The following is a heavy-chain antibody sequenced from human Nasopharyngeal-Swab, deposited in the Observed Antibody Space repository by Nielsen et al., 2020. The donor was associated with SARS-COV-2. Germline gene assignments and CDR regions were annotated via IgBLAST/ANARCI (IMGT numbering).Heavy chain of an antibody. CDR3: ARQLVGATGYDY. V-gene: IGHV4-39*01. CDR1: GGSISRSNYY. Sequence: SETLSLTCTVSGGSISRSNYYRGWIRQPPGKGLEWIGSIYYSGSTYYNPSLKSRVTISVDTSKNQFSLKLSSVAAADTAVYYCARQLVGATGYDYWGQGTLVTVSS. CDR2: IYYSGST. J-gene: IGHJ4*02. D-gene: IGHD1-26*01.